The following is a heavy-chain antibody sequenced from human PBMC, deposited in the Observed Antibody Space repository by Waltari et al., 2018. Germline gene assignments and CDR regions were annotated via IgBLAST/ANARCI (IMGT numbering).Heavy chain of an antibody. CDR2: INPENGGT. CDR3: ARGPSNYDGSGPLGFDL. D-gene: IGHD3-22*01. Sequence: QVQLVQSGAEVKKPGASVRVSCETSGYTFTDYYMHWVRQAPGQGLEWMGRINPENGGTNYAQNFKGRVALTTDTSISTAYMELGRLRSDDTALYYCARGPSNYDGSGPLGFDLWGQGTLVTVSS. CDR1: GYTFTDYY. V-gene: IGHV1-2*06. J-gene: IGHJ4*02.